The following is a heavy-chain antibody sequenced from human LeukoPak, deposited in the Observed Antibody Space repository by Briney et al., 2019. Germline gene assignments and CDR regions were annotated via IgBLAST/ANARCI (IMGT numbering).Heavy chain of an antibody. Sequence: GGSLRLSCAVSGFTLSDYWMSWVRQAPGKGLEWVANIKQDGSEKYYVDSVKGRFTISRDNAKNSLYLQMNSLRAEDTAVYYCARDIGSGWDPYYFDYWGQGTLVTVSS. CDR2: IKQDGSEK. CDR1: GFTLSDYW. D-gene: IGHD6-19*01. V-gene: IGHV3-7*01. J-gene: IGHJ4*02. CDR3: ARDIGSGWDPYYFDY.